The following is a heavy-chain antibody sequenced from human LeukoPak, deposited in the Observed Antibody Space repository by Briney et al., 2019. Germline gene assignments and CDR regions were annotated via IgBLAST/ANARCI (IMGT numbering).Heavy chain of an antibody. D-gene: IGHD1-26*01. Sequence: GGSLRLSCAASGFTFSGYAMSWVRQAPGKGLEWVSSISSGGDYIYYADSVKGRLTISRDNANNSLYLQMNSLRAEDTAVYYCAREESGSRFDFWGQGTLVTVSS. CDR2: ISSGGDYI. V-gene: IGHV3-21*06. J-gene: IGHJ4*02. CDR1: GFTFSGYA. CDR3: AREESGSRFDF.